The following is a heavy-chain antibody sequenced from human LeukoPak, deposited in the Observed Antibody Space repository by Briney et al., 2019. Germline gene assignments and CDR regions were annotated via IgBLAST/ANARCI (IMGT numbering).Heavy chain of an antibody. D-gene: IGHD6-13*01. Sequence: SETLSLTCTVSGGSLSSYYWSWIRQPPGKGLEWIGYIYYSGSTNYNPSLKSRVTISVDTSKNQISLKLSSVTAADTAVYYCARHTGSSKTLLVNWGQGTLVTVSS. CDR3: ARHTGSSKTLLVN. V-gene: IGHV4-59*08. J-gene: IGHJ4*02. CDR1: GGSLSSYY. CDR2: IYYSGST.